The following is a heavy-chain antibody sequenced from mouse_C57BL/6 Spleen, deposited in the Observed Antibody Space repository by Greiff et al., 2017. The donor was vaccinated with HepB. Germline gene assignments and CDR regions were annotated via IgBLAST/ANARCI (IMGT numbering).Heavy chain of an antibody. CDR1: GYSITSGYY. J-gene: IGHJ3*01. Sequence: ESGPGLVKPSQSLSLTCSVTGYSITSGYYWNWIRQFPGNKLEWMGYISYDGSNNYNPSLKNRISITRDTSKNQFFLKLNSVTTEDTATYYCARPLLLRSLFAYWGQGTLVTVSA. CDR2: ISYDGSN. CDR3: ARPLLLRSLFAY. V-gene: IGHV3-6*01. D-gene: IGHD1-1*01.